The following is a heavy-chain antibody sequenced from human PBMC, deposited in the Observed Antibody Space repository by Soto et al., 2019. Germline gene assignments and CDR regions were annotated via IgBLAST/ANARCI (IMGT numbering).Heavy chain of an antibody. V-gene: IGHV1-8*01. Sequence: QVQLVQSGAEVTKPGASVKVSCKTSGYTFTNYSINCVRQATGQGLGGMGWMNPKSGNTGYAQTFQGRVTTTINTPITTAYRRVSSVRSGDTAVCYCARAEPFSNSAPFDYWGQGPLVTGSS. D-gene: IGHD6-6*01. CDR2: MNPKSGNT. J-gene: IGHJ4*02. CDR3: ARAEPFSNSAPFDY. CDR1: GYTFTNYS.